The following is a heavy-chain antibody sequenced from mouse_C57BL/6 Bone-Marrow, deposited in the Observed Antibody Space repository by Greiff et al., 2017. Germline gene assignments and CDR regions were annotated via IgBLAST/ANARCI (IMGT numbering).Heavy chain of an antibody. Sequence: EVKLEESGGGLVQPGGSMKLSCAASGFTFSDAWMDWVRQSPEKGLEWVAEIRKKANNHATYYAESVKGRFTISSEDSKSSVYLQVNSLRAEDTGIYYCTRRPDYWGQGTSVTVSS. CDR2: IRKKANNHAT. J-gene: IGHJ4*01. CDR1: GFTFSDAW. CDR3: TRRPDY. V-gene: IGHV6-6*01.